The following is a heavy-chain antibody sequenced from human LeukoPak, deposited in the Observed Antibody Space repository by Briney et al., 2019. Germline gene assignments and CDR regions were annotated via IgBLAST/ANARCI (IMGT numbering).Heavy chain of an antibody. CDR3: ARGSTISPRVPDI. CDR1: GGTFSSYA. V-gene: IGHV1-69*04. D-gene: IGHD3-9*01. CDR2: IIPILGIA. J-gene: IGHJ3*02. Sequence: ASVKASCKASGGTFSSYAISWVRQAPGQGLEWMGRIIPILGIANYAQKFQGRVTITADKSTSTAYMELSSLRSEDTAVYYCARGSTISPRVPDIWGQGTMVTVSS.